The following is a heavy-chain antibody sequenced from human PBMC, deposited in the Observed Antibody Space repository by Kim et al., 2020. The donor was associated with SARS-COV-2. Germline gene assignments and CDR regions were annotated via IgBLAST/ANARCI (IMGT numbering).Heavy chain of an antibody. D-gene: IGHD3-3*01. V-gene: IGHV3-23*01. Sequence: GGSLRLSCAASGFTFSSYAMSWVRQAPGKGLEWVSAISGSGGSTYYADSVKGRFTISRDNSKNTLYLQMNSLRAEDTAVYYCAKDLAFYELWSGHPYFDYWGQGTLVTVSS. CDR2: ISGSGGST. J-gene: IGHJ4*02. CDR1: GFTFSSYA. CDR3: AKDLAFYELWSGHPYFDY.